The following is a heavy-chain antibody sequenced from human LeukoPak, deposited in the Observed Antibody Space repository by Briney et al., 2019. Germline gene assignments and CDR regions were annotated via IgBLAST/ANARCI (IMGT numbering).Heavy chain of an antibody. CDR3: ARGGGMRSWYDFDY. D-gene: IGHD6-13*01. Sequence: PGGSLRLSCAASGFTFSDFYMSWVRQAPGKGLEFMANIKEAGSEKYYVDSVEGRFTISRDNDKNSVHLQMNNLRAEDTAVYYCARGGGMRSWYDFDYWGQGILVTVSS. J-gene: IGHJ4*02. CDR2: IKEAGSEK. V-gene: IGHV3-7*04. CDR1: GFTFSDFY.